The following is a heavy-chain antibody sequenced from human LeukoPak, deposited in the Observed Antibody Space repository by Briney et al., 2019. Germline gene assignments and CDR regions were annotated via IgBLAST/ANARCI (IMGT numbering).Heavy chain of an antibody. CDR2: IFYSGST. Sequence: PSETLSLTCTVSGGSISTSSYYWGWVRQPPGKGLEWIGNIFYSGSTYYSPSLKSRVTISVDTSKNQLSLKLSSVTAADTAVYYLSRIQLQDKWCYWFFDYWGRRTLVTVSS. D-gene: IGHD2-8*01. V-gene: IGHV4-39*07. J-gene: IGHJ4*02. CDR1: GGSISTSSYY. CDR3: SRIQLQDKWCYWFFDY.